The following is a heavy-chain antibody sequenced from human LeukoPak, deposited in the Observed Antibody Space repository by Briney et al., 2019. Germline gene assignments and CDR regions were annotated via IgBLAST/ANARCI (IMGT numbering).Heavy chain of an antibody. J-gene: IGHJ6*03. Sequence: GGSLRLSCAASGFTFSSYSMNWVRQAPGKGLEWVSSISSSSSYIYYADSVKGRFTISRDNAKNSLYPQMNSLRAEDTAVYYCARVGYDFWSGSPPYYYYYYMDVWGKGTTVTVSS. V-gene: IGHV3-21*01. CDR2: ISSSSSYI. D-gene: IGHD3-3*01. CDR3: ARVGYDFWSGSPPYYYYYYMDV. CDR1: GFTFSSYS.